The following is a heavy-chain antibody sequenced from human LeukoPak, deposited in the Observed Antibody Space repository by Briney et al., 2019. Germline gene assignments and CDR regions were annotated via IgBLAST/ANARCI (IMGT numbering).Heavy chain of an antibody. D-gene: IGHD3-3*01. Sequence: GGSLRLSCAASGFTFSSYWMSWVRQAPGKGLEWVANIKQDGSEKYYVDSVKGRFNISRDNAKNSLYLQMNSLRAEDTAVYYCARGEGYYDFWSGYLGRVPYYYYYMDVWGKGTTVTVSS. V-gene: IGHV3-7*01. J-gene: IGHJ6*03. CDR2: IKQDGSEK. CDR1: GFTFSSYW. CDR3: ARGEGYYDFWSGYLGRVPYYYYYMDV.